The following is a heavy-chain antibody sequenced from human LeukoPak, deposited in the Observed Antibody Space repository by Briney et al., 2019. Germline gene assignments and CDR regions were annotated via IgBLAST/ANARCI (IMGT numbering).Heavy chain of an antibody. D-gene: IGHD3-22*01. CDR3: ARGYYYDSSLDAFDI. CDR1: GFTFSSYS. V-gene: IGHV3-48*04. CDR2: ISSSSSTI. Sequence: GSLRLSCAASGFTFSSYSMNWVRQAPGKGLEWVSYISSSSSTIYYADSVKGRFTISRDNAKNSLYLQMNSLRAEDTAVYYCARGYYYDSSLDAFDIWGQGTMVTVSS. J-gene: IGHJ3*02.